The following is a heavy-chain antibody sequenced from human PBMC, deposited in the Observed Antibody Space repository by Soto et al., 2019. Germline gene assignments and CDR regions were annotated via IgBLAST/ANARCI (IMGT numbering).Heavy chain of an antibody. CDR3: ARSIVVVTALDY. Sequence: ASVKVSCKASGYTFTSYGISWVRQAPGQGLEWMGWINAYNGNTNYAQKFQGRVTITRDTSASTAYMELSSLRSEDTAVYYCARSIVVVTALDYWGQGTLVTVSS. CDR1: GYTFTSYG. J-gene: IGHJ4*02. V-gene: IGHV1-18*01. D-gene: IGHD2-21*02. CDR2: INAYNGNT.